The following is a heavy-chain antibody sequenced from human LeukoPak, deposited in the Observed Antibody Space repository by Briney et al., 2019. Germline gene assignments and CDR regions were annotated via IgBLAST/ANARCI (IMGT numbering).Heavy chain of an antibody. CDR2: ISSSGSTI. D-gene: IGHD6-13*01. CDR1: GFTFSSYA. V-gene: IGHV3-11*01. CDR3: AREEGYSSSAPLV. J-gene: IGHJ3*01. Sequence: GGSLRLSCAASGFTFSSYAMSWIRQAPGKGLEWVSYISSSGSTIYYADPVKGRFTISRDNAKNSLYLQMNSLRAEDTAVYYCAREEGYSSSAPLVWGQGTMVTVSS.